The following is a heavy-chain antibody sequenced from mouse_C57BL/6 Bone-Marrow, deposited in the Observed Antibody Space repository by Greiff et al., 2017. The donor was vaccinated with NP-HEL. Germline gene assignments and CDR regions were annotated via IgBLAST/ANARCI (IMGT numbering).Heavy chain of an antibody. V-gene: IGHV1-81*01. D-gene: IGHD1-1*01. J-gene: IGHJ3*01. Sequence: QVQLQQSGAELARPGASVKLSCKASGYTFTSYGISWVKQRTGQGLEWIGEIYPRSGNNYYNEKFKGKATLTADKSSSTAYMELRSLTSEDSAVYFCARRDYGRGGAWFAYWGQGTLVTVSA. CDR2: IYPRSGNN. CDR1: GYTFTSYG. CDR3: ARRDYGRGGAWFAY.